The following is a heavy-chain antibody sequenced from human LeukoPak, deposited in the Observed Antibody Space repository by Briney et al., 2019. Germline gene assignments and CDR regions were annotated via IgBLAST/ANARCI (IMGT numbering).Heavy chain of an antibody. V-gene: IGHV3-30*03. CDR3: ATELRIAAAGFHAFDI. J-gene: IGHJ3*02. Sequence: GGSLRLPCAASGFTFGSYVMHWVRQAPGKGLEWVAVISYDGTNKDYADSVKGRFSISRDNYKNTLYLQMDSLRAEDTAVYSCATELRIAAAGFHAFDIWGQGTMVTVSS. CDR1: GFTFGSYV. D-gene: IGHD6-13*01. CDR2: ISYDGTNK.